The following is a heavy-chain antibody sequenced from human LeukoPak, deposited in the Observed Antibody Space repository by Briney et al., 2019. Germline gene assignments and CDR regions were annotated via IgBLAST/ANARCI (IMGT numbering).Heavy chain of an antibody. CDR1: GYTFTSYG. CDR3: ARVAAAGVNWFDP. Sequence: GGSVKVSCKASGYTFTSYGISWVRQAPGQGLEWMGWISAYNGNTNYAQKLQGRVTMTADTSTSTAYMELRSLRSDDTAVYYCARVAAAGVNWFDPWGQGTLVTVSS. CDR2: ISAYNGNT. J-gene: IGHJ5*02. D-gene: IGHD6-13*01. V-gene: IGHV1-18*01.